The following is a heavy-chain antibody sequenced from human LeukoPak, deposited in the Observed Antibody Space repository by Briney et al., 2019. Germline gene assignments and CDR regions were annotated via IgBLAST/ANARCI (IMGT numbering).Heavy chain of an antibody. D-gene: IGHD6-13*01. CDR1: GFTFSGYS. Sequence: PGGSLRLSCAAPGFTFSGYSMNWVRQAPGKGLEWVSCISSSSSTIYYADSVKGRFTISRDNAKNSLYLQMNSLRAEDTAVYYCARGRERYSSSWYGSGYWGQGTLVTVSS. J-gene: IGHJ4*02. V-gene: IGHV3-48*04. CDR2: ISSSSSTI. CDR3: ARGRERYSSSWYGSGY.